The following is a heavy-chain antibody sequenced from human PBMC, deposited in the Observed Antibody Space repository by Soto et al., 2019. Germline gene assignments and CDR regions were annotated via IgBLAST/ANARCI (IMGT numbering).Heavy chain of an antibody. CDR3: ARGRKSIAARRGRYYYYYMDV. Sequence: QVQLVQSGAEVKKPGASVKVSCKASGYTFTSYDINWVRQATGQGLEWMGWMNPNSGNTGYAQKFQGRVTMTRNTCTSTAYMELSSLRSEDTAVYYCARGRKSIAARRGRYYYYYMDVWGKGTTVTVSS. CDR1: GYTFTSYD. CDR2: MNPNSGNT. V-gene: IGHV1-8*01. J-gene: IGHJ6*03. D-gene: IGHD6-6*01.